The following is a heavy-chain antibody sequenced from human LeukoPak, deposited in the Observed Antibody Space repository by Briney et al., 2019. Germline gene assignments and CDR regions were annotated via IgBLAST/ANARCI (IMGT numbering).Heavy chain of an antibody. V-gene: IGHV3-66*01. J-gene: IGHJ4*02. CDR1: GFTVSSNY. Sequence: GGSLRLSCAASGFTVSSNYMSWVCQAPGKGLEWVSVIYSGGSTYYADSVKGRFTISRDNSKNTLYLQMNSLRAEDTAVYYCARDTMSVRNNWGQGTLVTVSS. CDR2: IYSGGST. D-gene: IGHD3-22*01. CDR3: ARDTMSVRNN.